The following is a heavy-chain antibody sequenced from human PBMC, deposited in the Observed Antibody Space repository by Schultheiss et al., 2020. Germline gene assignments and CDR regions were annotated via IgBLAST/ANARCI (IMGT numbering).Heavy chain of an antibody. J-gene: IGHJ6*02. CDR3: ARVDDFLNFGMDV. D-gene: IGHD3/OR15-3a*01. CDR2: ISGGGIST. V-gene: IGHV3-23*01. Sequence: GGSLRLSCAASGFTFSNYAMRWVRQAPGKGLECVSIISGGGISTYYADSVKGRFTISRDNAKNTLYLQMNSLRDEDTAVYYCARVDDFLNFGMDVWGQGTTVTVSS. CDR1: GFTFSNYA.